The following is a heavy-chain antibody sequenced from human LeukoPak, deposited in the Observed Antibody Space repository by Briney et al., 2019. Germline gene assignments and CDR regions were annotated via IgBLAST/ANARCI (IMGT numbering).Heavy chain of an antibody. J-gene: IGHJ5*02. CDR2: INHSGST. V-gene: IGHV4-34*01. CDR3: ASKIWRGYLRGP. D-gene: IGHD3-3*01. CDR1: GGSFSGYY. Sequence: SETLSLTCAVYGGSFSGYYWSWIRQPPGKGLEWIGEINHSGSTNYNPSLKSRVTISVDTSKNQFSLKLSSVTAADTAVYYCASKIWRGYLRGPWGQGTLVTVSS.